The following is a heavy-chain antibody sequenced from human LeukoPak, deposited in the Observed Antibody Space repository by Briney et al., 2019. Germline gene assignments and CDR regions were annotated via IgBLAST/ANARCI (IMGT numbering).Heavy chain of an antibody. D-gene: IGHD7-27*01. CDR2: IYYSGST. CDR1: GGSISSSSYY. V-gene: IGHV4-39*01. Sequence: SETLSLTCTVSGGSISSSSYYWGWIRQPPGKGLEWIGSIYYSGSTYYNPSLKSRVTISVDTSKNQFSLKLSSVTAADTAVYYCARVGTGLGDFDLWGRGTLVTVSS. J-gene: IGHJ2*01. CDR3: ARVGTGLGDFDL.